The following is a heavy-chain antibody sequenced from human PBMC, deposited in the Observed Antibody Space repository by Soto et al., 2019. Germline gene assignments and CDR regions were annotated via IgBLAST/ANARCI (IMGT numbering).Heavy chain of an antibody. CDR3: ASGVAYYYDSSGYYPTGSLDY. V-gene: IGHV4-59*01. J-gene: IGHJ4*02. D-gene: IGHD3-22*01. CDR1: GGSISSYY. Sequence: SETLSLTCTVSGGSISSYYWSWIRQPPGKGLEWIGYIYYSGSTNYNPSLKSRVTISVDTSKNQFSLKLSSVTAADTAVYYCASGVAYYYDSSGYYPTGSLDYWGQGTLVTVSS. CDR2: IYYSGST.